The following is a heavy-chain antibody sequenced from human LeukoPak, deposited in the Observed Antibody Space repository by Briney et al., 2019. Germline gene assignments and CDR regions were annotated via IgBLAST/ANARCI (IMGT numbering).Heavy chain of an antibody. CDR2: IYTSGST. CDR1: GGSISSYY. CDR3: ARHEEYFDWLSPNHNWFDP. V-gene: IGHV4-4*07. D-gene: IGHD3-9*01. J-gene: IGHJ5*02. Sequence: SETLSLTCTVSGGSISSYYWSWIRQPAGKGLEWIGRIYTSGSTNYNPSLKSRVTMSIDTSKNQFSLKLSSVTAADTAVYYCARHEEYFDWLSPNHNWFDPWGQGTLVTVSS.